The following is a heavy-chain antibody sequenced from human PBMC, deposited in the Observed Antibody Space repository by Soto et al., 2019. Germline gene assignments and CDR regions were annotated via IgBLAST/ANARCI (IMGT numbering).Heavy chain of an antibody. Sequence: PEETLSLTCTVSGGSISSYYWSWFRQPPEKGLEWIGYIYNSGTTNYSPSLKSRVTISVDTSKNQFSLKLSSVTAADTAVYYCARDPPLFCTGGSCPHFAFDVWGQGRMVTVSS. D-gene: IGHD2-15*01. CDR1: GGSISSYY. J-gene: IGHJ3*01. CDR2: IYNSGTT. CDR3: ARDPPLFCTGGSCPHFAFDV. V-gene: IGHV4-59*01.